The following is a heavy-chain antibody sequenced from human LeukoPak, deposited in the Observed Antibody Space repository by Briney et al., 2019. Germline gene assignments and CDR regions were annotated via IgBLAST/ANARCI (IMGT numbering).Heavy chain of an antibody. V-gene: IGHV4-39*01. CDR3: ARLSPRDAFDI. CDR1: GGSISSSRYY. J-gene: IGHJ3*02. Sequence: PSETLSLTCTVSGGSISSSRYYWGWIRQPPGKGLEWIGSIYYSGSTYYNPSLKSRVTISVDTSKNQFSLKLSSVTAADTAVYYCARLSPRDAFDIWGQGTMATVSS. CDR2: IYYSGST.